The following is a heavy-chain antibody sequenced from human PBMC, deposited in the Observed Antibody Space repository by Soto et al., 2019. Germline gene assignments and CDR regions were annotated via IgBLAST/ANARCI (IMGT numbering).Heavy chain of an antibody. J-gene: IGHJ4*02. Sequence: QLQLQESGPGLVKPSETLSLTCAVYGGSISSSSHYWGWIRQSPGKGLEWIGSIYYGGSSHYSPSLESRVTRSVDTSKNQFSLKLNSVTAADTAAYSCANLKSGWFSPFDYWGQGTLITVSS. V-gene: IGHV4-39*01. CDR1: GGSISSSSHY. D-gene: IGHD3-3*01. CDR3: ANLKSGWFSPFDY. CDR2: IYYGGSS.